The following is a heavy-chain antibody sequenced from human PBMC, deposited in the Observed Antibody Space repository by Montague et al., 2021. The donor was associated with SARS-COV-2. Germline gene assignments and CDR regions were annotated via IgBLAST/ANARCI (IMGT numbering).Heavy chain of an antibody. Sequence: SETLSLTCAVYGGSFSGYYCSWIRQPPGPGLGRIWNVYYNESTNSNPTLKRRVPISVDTSTAQFSLKLSSVSAADTAVSYCARVKRGYYYGLGVSAHFDYWGQGTLVTVSS. CDR1: GGSFSGYY. CDR2: VYYNEST. CDR3: ARVKRGYYYGLGVSAHFDY. V-gene: IGHV4-59*01. D-gene: IGHD3-10*01. J-gene: IGHJ4*02.